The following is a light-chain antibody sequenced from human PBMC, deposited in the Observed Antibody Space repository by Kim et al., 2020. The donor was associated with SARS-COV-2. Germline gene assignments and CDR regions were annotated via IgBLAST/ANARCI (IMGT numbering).Light chain of an antibody. J-gene: IGLJ2*01. V-gene: IGLV2-14*04. Sequence: GQSLTISCTGTSSDVGGYNYVSWYQQHPGKAPKLMIYDVSKRPSGVSNRFSGSKSGNTASLTISGLQAEDEADYYCSSYTSNSSVVFGGGTQLTVL. CDR3: SSYTSNSSVV. CDR1: SSDVGGYNY. CDR2: DVS.